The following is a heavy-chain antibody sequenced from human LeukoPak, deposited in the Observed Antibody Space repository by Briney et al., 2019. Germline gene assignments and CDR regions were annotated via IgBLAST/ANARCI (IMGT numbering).Heavy chain of an antibody. Sequence: PGGSLRLSCAASGFTFSSYGMHWVRQAPGKGLEWVSFIRYDGSDKYYADFVKGRFTISRDNSKNTLYLQMNSLRGEDTAVYYCARDQAGSGHYADYWGQGTLVTVSS. CDR3: ARDQAGSGHYADY. J-gene: IGHJ4*02. V-gene: IGHV3-30*02. CDR1: GFTFSSYG. D-gene: IGHD3-10*01. CDR2: IRYDGSDK.